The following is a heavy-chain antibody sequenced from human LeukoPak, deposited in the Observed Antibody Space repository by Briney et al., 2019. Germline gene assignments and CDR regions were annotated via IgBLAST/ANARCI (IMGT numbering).Heavy chain of an antibody. V-gene: IGHV1-69*13. CDR2: IIPIFGTA. Sequence: SVTVSCKASGGTFSSYAISWVRQAPGQGLEWMGGIIPIFGTANYAQKFQGRVTITADESTSTAYMELSSLRSEDTAVYYCARTIYYDSSGYYLSAFDYWGQGTLVTVSS. CDR1: GGTFSSYA. J-gene: IGHJ4*02. D-gene: IGHD3-22*01. CDR3: ARTIYYDSSGYYLSAFDY.